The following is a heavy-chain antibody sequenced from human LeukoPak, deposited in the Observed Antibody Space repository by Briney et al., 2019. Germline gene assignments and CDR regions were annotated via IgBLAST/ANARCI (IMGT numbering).Heavy chain of an antibody. CDR1: GGSFSGYY. CDR3: ASQMPTYYYDSSGYYYGEGFDY. Sequence: PSETLSLTCAVYGGSFSGYYWSWIRQPPGKGLEWIGEINHSGSTNYNPSLKSRVTISVDTSKNQFSLKLSSVTAAGTAVYYCASQMPTYYYDSSGYYYGEGFDYWGQGTLVTVSS. V-gene: IGHV4-34*01. J-gene: IGHJ4*02. CDR2: INHSGST. D-gene: IGHD3-22*01.